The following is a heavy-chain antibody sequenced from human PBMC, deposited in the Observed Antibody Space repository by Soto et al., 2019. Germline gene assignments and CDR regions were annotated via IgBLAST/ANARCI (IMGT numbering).Heavy chain of an antibody. Sequence: SETLSLTCTVSGYSISSGYYWGWIRQPPGKGLEWIGSIYHSGSTYYNPSLKSRVTISVDTSKNQFSLKLSSVTAADTAVYYCARVWDSYRMAVPVVFDYWGQGTLVTVSS. CDR2: IYHSGST. D-gene: IGHD6-19*01. J-gene: IGHJ4*02. CDR3: ARVWDSYRMAVPVVFDY. V-gene: IGHV4-38-2*02. CDR1: GYSISSGYY.